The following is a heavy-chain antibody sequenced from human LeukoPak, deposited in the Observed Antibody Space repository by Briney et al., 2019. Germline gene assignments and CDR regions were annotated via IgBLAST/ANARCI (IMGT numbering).Heavy chain of an antibody. CDR3: AIGADYCFPN. CDR1: GFTVSSNY. J-gene: IGHJ4*02. Sequence: GGSLRLSCAASGFTVSSNYMSWVRQAPGKGLEWVSVIYSGGSTYYADSVKGRFIISRDNSKNTLYLQMNSLRPEDTALYFCAIGADYCFPNWGQGTLVTVSS. CDR2: IYSGGST. V-gene: IGHV3-66*01. D-gene: IGHD2/OR15-2a*01.